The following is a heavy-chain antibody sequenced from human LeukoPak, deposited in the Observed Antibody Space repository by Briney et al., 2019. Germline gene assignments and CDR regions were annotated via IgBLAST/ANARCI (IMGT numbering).Heavy chain of an antibody. CDR1: GFTFSSYA. CDR2: ISGSGGST. J-gene: IGHJ6*02. D-gene: IGHD6-13*01. V-gene: IGHV3-23*01. CDR3: ASIAAAGTHYYYGMDV. Sequence: GGSLRLSCVASGFTFSSYAMSWVRQAPGKGLEWVSAISGSGGSTYYADSVKGRFTISRDNSKNTLYLQMNSLRAQDTAVYYCASIAAAGTHYYYGMDVWGQGTTVTVSS.